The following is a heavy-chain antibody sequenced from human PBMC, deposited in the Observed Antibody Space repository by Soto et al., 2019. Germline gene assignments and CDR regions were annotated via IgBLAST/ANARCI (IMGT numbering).Heavy chain of an antibody. Sequence: SETLSLTCTVSGGSISSGDYYWSWIRQPPGKGLEWIGYIYYSGSTYYNPSLKSRVTISVDTSKNQFSLKLSSVTAADTAVYYCARDSIVVPTLGWFDPWGQGTLVTVSS. J-gene: IGHJ5*02. CDR1: GGSISSGDYY. D-gene: IGHD2-21*01. CDR3: ARDSIVVPTLGWFDP. V-gene: IGHV4-30-4*01. CDR2: IYYSGST.